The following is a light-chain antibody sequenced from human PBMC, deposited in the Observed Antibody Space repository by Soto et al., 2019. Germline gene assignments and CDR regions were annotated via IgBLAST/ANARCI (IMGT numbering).Light chain of an antibody. Sequence: QCALTQPPSASGSPGQSVTISCTGTSSDVGAYSYVSWYQQHPGKAPKLMIYEVSKRPSGVPDRFSGSKSGNTASLTVSGLQAEDEADYYCSSYASSNNFVVLGGGTKLTVL. CDR1: SSDVGAYSY. J-gene: IGLJ2*01. CDR3: SSYASSNNFVV. CDR2: EVS. V-gene: IGLV2-8*01.